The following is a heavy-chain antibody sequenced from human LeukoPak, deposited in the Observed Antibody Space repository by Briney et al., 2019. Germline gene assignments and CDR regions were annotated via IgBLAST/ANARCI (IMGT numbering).Heavy chain of an antibody. CDR1: GGSITSYY. D-gene: IGHD6-19*01. Sequence: SETLSLTCTVSGGSITSYYWSWILQPPGKGLEWIGYISYSRSTNYNPSLKSRATMSLDTSKNQSYLTLNYVTAADPPVHSCARGARPGCDYWGQGTLVTVSS. V-gene: IGHV4-59*01. CDR3: ARGARPGCDY. CDR2: ISYSRST. J-gene: IGHJ4*02.